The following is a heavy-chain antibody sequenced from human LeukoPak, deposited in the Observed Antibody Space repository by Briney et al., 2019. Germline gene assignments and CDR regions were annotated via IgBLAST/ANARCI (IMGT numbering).Heavy chain of an antibody. D-gene: IGHD1-26*01. Sequence: GGSLRLSCAASGFTFSSYAMHWVRQAPGKGLEWVAVISYDGSNKYYADSVKGRFTISRDNSKNTLYLQMNSLRAEDTAVYYCARVRSNSGSYSRRGAFDIWGQGTMVTVS. CDR1: GFTFSSYA. J-gene: IGHJ3*02. V-gene: IGHV3-30-3*01. CDR2: ISYDGSNK. CDR3: ARVRSNSGSYSRRGAFDI.